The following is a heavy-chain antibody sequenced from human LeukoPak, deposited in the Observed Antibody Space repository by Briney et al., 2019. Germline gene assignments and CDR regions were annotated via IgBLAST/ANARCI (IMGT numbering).Heavy chain of an antibody. Sequence: ASVKVSCKASGYTFTSYAMHWVRQAPGQRLEWMGWINAGNGNTKYSQKFQGRVTITRDTSASTAYMELSSLRSEDTAVYYCARGPPPYDFSMDYGMDVWGQGTTVTVSS. D-gene: IGHD3-3*01. V-gene: IGHV1-3*01. J-gene: IGHJ6*02. CDR3: ARGPPPYDFSMDYGMDV. CDR2: INAGNGNT. CDR1: GYTFTSYA.